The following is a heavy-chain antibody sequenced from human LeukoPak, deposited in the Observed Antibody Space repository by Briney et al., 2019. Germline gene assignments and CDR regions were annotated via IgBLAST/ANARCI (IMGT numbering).Heavy chain of an antibody. V-gene: IGHV3-23*01. Sequence: GGSLRLSCAASGFTFSSYAMTWVRQAPGKGLEWVSIISGASGGITYYADSVKGRFTISRDNSKNTLYLQMSSLSAEDTALYCCARGGSSSWYPNFDYWGQRTLVTVSS. CDR2: ISGASGGIT. D-gene: IGHD6-13*01. CDR3: ARGGSSSWYPNFDY. J-gene: IGHJ4*02. CDR1: GFTFSSYA.